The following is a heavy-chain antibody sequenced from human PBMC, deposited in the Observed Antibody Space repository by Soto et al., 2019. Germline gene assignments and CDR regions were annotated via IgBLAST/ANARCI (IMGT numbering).Heavy chain of an antibody. CDR3: ARHAHHGNCDY. Sequence: PSETLSVNCTVSGCSMSSGDYYWALIRQPPGQGPEWIGSIDYIGTTYYNQSLKSRVTISADTSKNQFSLDLRSVTAADTAVYYRARHAHHGNCDYWGQGTQVTVSS. V-gene: IGHV4-39*01. CDR2: IDYIGTT. D-gene: IGHD1-26*01. J-gene: IGHJ4*02. CDR1: GCSMSSGDYY.